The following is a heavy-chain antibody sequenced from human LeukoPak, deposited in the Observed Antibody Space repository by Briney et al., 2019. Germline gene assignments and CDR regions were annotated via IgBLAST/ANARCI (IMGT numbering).Heavy chain of an antibody. Sequence: GESLKISCKGSGYSFTSYWIGWVRQMPGKGLEWMGIIYPGDSDTRYSPSFQGQVTISADKPISTAYLQWSSLKASDTAMYYCARAPASLYFDWSPADYWGQGTLVTVSS. CDR3: ARAPASLYFDWSPADY. CDR2: IYPGDSDT. D-gene: IGHD3-9*01. CDR1: GYSFTSYW. J-gene: IGHJ4*02. V-gene: IGHV5-51*04.